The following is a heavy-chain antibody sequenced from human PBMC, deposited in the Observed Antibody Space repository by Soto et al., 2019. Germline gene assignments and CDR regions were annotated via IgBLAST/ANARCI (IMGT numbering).Heavy chain of an antibody. D-gene: IGHD3-22*01. J-gene: IGHJ3*02. Sequence: ASVKVSCKASGYTFTGYYMHWVRQAPGQGLEWMGWINPNSGGTNYAQKFQGWVTMTRDTSISTAYMELSRLRSDDTAMYYCGTRNYDSSGYYYSGAFDIWGQGTMVTVSS. V-gene: IGHV1-2*04. CDR3: GTRNYDSSGYYYSGAFDI. CDR1: GYTFTGYY. CDR2: INPNSGGT.